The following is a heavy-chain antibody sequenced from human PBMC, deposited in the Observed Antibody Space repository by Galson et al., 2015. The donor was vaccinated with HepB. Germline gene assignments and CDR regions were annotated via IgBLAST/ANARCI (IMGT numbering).Heavy chain of an antibody. J-gene: IGHJ4*02. Sequence: SLRLSCAASGFTVSSNYMSWVRQAPGKGLEWVSVIYSGGSTYYADSVKGRFTISRHNSKNTLYLQMNSLRAEDTAVYYCARGFRGNYDSSGYSRPFDYWGQGTLVTVSS. CDR3: ARGFRGNYDSSGYSRPFDY. CDR1: GFTVSSNY. CDR2: IYSGGST. D-gene: IGHD3-22*01. V-gene: IGHV3-53*04.